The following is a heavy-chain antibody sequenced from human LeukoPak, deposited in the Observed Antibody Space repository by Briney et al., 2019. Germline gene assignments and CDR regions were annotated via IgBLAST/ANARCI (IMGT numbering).Heavy chain of an antibody. CDR2: INSDGSIT. Sequence: GGSLRLSCAASGFTFSSYWMHWVRQAPGKGLMWVSRINSDGSITNYADSVKGRFTISRDNAENTLYLQMNSLRAEDTAVYYCARVRATFSPHFDNWGQGTLVTVSS. J-gene: IGHJ4*02. D-gene: IGHD5-12*01. CDR1: GFTFSSYW. CDR3: ARVRATFSPHFDN. V-gene: IGHV3-74*01.